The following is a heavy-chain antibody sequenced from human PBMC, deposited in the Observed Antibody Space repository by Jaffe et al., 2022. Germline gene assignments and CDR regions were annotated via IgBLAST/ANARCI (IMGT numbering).Heavy chain of an antibody. V-gene: IGHV1-46*01. CDR2: INPRGGSA. Sequence: QVQVVQSGAEVKKPGASVKVSCTTSGYTFTNYYIHWVRQASGQGLEWMGTINPRGGSATYAQKFQGRVTMTRDISTSTVYVDLSSLTSEDTAVYYCARGTVDSAMAASPFDYWGQGTLVTVSS. D-gene: IGHD5-18*01. CDR3: ARGTVDSAMAASPFDY. CDR1: GYTFTNYY. J-gene: IGHJ4*02.